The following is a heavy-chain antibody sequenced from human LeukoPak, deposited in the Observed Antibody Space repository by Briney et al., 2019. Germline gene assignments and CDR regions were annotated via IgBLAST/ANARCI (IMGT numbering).Heavy chain of an antibody. D-gene: IGHD1-26*01. J-gene: IGHJ3*02. CDR1: GFTFSSYA. V-gene: IGHV3-21*01. CDR3: ARGDSSGSYPAFDI. Sequence: GGSLRLSRTASGFTFSSYAMNWVRQAPGKGLEWVSSISSSSTYIYYADSVKGRFTISRDNAKNSLYLQMNSLRAEDTAVYYCARGDSSGSYPAFDIWGQATNATVSS. CDR2: ISSSSTYI.